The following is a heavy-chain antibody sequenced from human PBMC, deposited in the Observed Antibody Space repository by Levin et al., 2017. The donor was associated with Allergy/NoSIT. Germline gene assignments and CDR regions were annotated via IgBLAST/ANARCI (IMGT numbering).Heavy chain of an antibody. Sequence: SCAASGFSFSDYYMTWIRQAPGKGLEWVSYVSRSGTYTNYADSVTGRFTISRDDAKSSLYLQMNNLRAEDTGVYFCARGVFSGDAFDIWGQGTRVVVST. CDR1: GFSFSDYY. V-gene: IGHV3-11*05. CDR3: ARGVFSGDAFDI. J-gene: IGHJ3*02. D-gene: IGHD3-3*02. CDR2: VSRSGTYT.